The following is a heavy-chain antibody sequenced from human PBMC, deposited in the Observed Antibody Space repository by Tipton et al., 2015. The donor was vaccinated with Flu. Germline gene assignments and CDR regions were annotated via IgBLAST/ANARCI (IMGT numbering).Heavy chain of an antibody. CDR3: ARSPMVRGVPSGYYYYYYGMDV. J-gene: IGHJ6*02. D-gene: IGHD3-10*01. CDR1: GGSISSGSYY. Sequence: TLSLTCTVSGGSISSGSYYWSWIRQPPGKGLEWIGYIYYSGSTNYNPSLKSRVTISVDTSKNQFSLKLSSVTAADTAVYYCARSPMVRGVPSGYYYYYYGMDVWGQGTTVTVSS. V-gene: IGHV4-61*01. CDR2: IYYSGST.